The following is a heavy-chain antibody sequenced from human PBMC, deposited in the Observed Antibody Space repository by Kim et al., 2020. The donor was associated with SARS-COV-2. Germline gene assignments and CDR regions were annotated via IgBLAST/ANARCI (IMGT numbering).Heavy chain of an antibody. J-gene: IGHJ6*02. V-gene: IGHV3-66*01. D-gene: IGHD6-19*01. Sequence: GGSLRLSCAASGFTVSSNYMSWVRQAPGKGLEWVSVIYSGGSTYYADSVKGRFTISRDNSKNTLYLQMNSLRAEDTAVYYCARSVAGTDLPAHGMDVWGQGTTVTVSS. CDR2: IYSGGST. CDR3: ARSVAGTDLPAHGMDV. CDR1: GFTVSSNY.